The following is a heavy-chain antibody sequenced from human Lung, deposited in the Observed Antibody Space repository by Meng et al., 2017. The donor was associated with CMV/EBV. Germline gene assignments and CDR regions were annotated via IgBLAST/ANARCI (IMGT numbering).Heavy chain of an antibody. J-gene: IGHJ4*02. CDR3: ARSARWGFCTTTSCQDYFDY. CDR2: IRGSGDGT. V-gene: IGHV3-23*01. D-gene: IGHD2-2*01. CDR1: GFTFSSYA. Sequence: GGSXRLXCAASGFTFSSYALNWVRQAPGRGLEWVSAIRGSGDGTNYADSVKGRFTISRDNSKNTVYLQMNSLRAEDTALYYCARSARWGFCTTTSCQDYFDYWGQGTLVTVSS.